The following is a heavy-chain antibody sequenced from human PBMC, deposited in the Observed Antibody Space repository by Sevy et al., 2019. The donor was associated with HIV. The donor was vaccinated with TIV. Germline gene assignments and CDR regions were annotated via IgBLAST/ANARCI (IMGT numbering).Heavy chain of an antibody. V-gene: IGHV3-30-3*01. CDR3: ARELDDDSSGYYYDWFDP. CDR1: GFTFSSYA. J-gene: IGHJ5*02. Sequence: GGSLRLSCAASGFTFSSYAMHWVRQAPGKGLEWAAVISYDGSNKYYADSVKGRFTISRDNSKNTLYLQMNSLRAEDTAVYYCARELDDDSSGYYYDWFDPWGQGTLVTVSS. CDR2: ISYDGSNK. D-gene: IGHD3-22*01.